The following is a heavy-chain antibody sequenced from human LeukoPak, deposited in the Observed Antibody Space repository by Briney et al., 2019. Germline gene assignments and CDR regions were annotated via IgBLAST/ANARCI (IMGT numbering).Heavy chain of an antibody. J-gene: IGHJ4*02. Sequence: GRALSLSCAASGFTFRSYGMHWVRQAPGKGLEGVAVIWYDGSNKFYADFVKGRFTISRDNSKNTLHLQMNSLGAEDTAVYYCARDTFQDCSGPRCYPTLFDYWGQGTLVTVSS. D-gene: IGHD2-15*01. CDR3: ARDTFQDCSGPRCYPTLFDY. CDR1: GFTFRSYG. V-gene: IGHV3-33*01. CDR2: IWYDGSNK.